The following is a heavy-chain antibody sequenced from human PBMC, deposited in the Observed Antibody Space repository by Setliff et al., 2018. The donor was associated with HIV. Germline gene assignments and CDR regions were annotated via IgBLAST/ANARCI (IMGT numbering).Heavy chain of an antibody. Sequence: SVKVSCKASGGTFSSYAINWVRQAPGQGLEWMGGLIAFSGPAHYAQKFQGRVTITTDESTTTAYMDLSSLRSEDTAMYYCARGDGFWSGFYEYWGQGTQVTVSS. D-gene: IGHD3-3*01. J-gene: IGHJ4*02. V-gene: IGHV1-69*05. CDR2: LIAFSGPA. CDR1: GGTFSSYA. CDR3: ARGDGFWSGFYEY.